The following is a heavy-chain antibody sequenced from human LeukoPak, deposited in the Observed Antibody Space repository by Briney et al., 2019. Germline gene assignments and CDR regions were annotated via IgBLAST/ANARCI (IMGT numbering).Heavy chain of an antibody. D-gene: IGHD3-16*02. J-gene: IGHJ4*02. Sequence: PSETLSLTCTVSGGSISSSSYYWGWIRQPPGKGLEWIGSVYYSGSTYYNPSLKSRVTISVDTSKNQFSLKLSSVTAADTAVYYCASRYYDYVWGSYRHDYWGQGTLVTVSS. CDR2: VYYSGST. CDR1: GGSISSSSYY. CDR3: ASRYYDYVWGSYRHDY. V-gene: IGHV4-39*01.